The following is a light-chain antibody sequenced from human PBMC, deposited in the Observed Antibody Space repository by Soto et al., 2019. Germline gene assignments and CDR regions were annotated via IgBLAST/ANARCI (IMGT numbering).Light chain of an antibody. CDR1: QSVNSN. Sequence: ESVLTQSPGTLSLSPGERATRSCRASQSVNSNYLAWYQQKPGQAPRLLIYGTSPRATGIPARFSGSGSGTVFTLTISSLQSEDFATYYCQQYNSYPTWTFGQGTKVDIK. V-gene: IGKV3-15*01. J-gene: IGKJ1*01. CDR3: QQYNSYPTWT. CDR2: GTS.